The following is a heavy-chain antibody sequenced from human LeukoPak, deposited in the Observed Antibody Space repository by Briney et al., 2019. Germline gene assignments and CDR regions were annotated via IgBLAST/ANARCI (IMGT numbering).Heavy chain of an antibody. J-gene: IGHJ4*02. D-gene: IGHD6-13*01. Sequence: SVTLSLTCTVSGDSVSSGDHHWSWIRQPPGKGVEWIGYIRYGGSTYYNPSLKSRVIISVDMSKNQFSLSLNSLSAADSAVYYCARAAAVTNSWYYFDYWGQGTLVTVSS. V-gene: IGHV4-30-4*01. CDR3: ARAAAVTNSWYYFDY. CDR2: IRYGGST. CDR1: GDSVSSGDHH.